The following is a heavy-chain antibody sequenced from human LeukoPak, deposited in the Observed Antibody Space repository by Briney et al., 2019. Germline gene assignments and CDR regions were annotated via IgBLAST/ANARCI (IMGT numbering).Heavy chain of an antibody. D-gene: IGHD6-19*01. CDR2: IYYSGST. J-gene: IGHJ3*02. V-gene: IGHV4-59*04. CDR1: GGSISSYY. Sequence: SETLSLTCTVSGGSISSYYWSWIRQPPGKGLEWIGYIYYSGSTYYNPSLKSRVTISVDTSKNQFSLKLSSVTAADTAVYYCARRPEFYSGGWYVQYGAFDIWGQGTMVTVSS. CDR3: ARRPEFYSGGWYVQYGAFDI.